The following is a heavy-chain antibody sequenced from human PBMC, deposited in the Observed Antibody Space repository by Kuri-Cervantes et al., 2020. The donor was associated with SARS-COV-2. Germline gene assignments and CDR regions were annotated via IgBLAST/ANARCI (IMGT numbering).Heavy chain of an antibody. CDR2: IIPIFGTA. D-gene: IGHD1-7*01. V-gene: IGHV1-69*05. CDR3: ARDNWNYPSHDAFDI. J-gene: IGHJ3*02. CDR1: GGTFSSYA. Sequence: SVKVSCRASGGTFSSYAISWVRQAPGQGLEWMGGIIPIFGTADYAQKFQGRVTITTDESASTAYMELSSLRSEDTAVYYCARDNWNYPSHDAFDIWGQGTMVTVSS.